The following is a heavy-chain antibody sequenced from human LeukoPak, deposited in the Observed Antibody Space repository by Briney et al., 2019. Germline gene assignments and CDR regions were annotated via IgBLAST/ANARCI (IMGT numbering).Heavy chain of an antibody. CDR2: IKQDGSEK. CDR1: GFTFSSYW. CDR3: ARADCEEELFSTSCYTGDYYMDV. D-gene: IGHD2-2*02. J-gene: IGHJ6*03. V-gene: IGHV3-7*01. Sequence: GGSLRLSCAASGFTFSSYWMSWVRQAPGKGLEWVANIKQDGSEKYYVDSVKGRFTISRDNAKNSLYLQMNSLRAEDTAVYYCARADCEEELFSTSCYTGDYYMDVWGKGTTVTVSS.